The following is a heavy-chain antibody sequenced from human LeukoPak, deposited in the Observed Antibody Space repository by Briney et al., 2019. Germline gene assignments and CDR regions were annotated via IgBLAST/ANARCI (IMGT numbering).Heavy chain of an antibody. Sequence: GESLKISCKGSGYSFTSYWIGWVRQMPGKGLEWMGIIYPGDSDTRYSPSFQGQVTISADKSISTAYLQWSSLKASDAAMYYCARLGYSGYDYRNNWFDPWGQGTLVTVSS. J-gene: IGHJ5*02. V-gene: IGHV5-51*01. CDR1: GYSFTSYW. D-gene: IGHD5-12*01. CDR2: IYPGDSDT. CDR3: ARLGYSGYDYRNNWFDP.